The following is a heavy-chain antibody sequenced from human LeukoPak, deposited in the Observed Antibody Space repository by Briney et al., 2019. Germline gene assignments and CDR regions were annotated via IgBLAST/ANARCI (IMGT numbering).Heavy chain of an antibody. Sequence: GESLKISCKGSGYRFTYYWISWVRQMPGKGLEWMGRIDPSDSYTNYSPSFHGHVTISADKSLSTAYLQWSSLKASDTAVYYCARRGSCIGGSCYSYWGQGTLVTVSS. D-gene: IGHD2-15*01. J-gene: IGHJ4*02. CDR3: ARRGSCIGGSCYSY. CDR1: GYRFTYYW. CDR2: IDPSDSYT. V-gene: IGHV5-10-1*01.